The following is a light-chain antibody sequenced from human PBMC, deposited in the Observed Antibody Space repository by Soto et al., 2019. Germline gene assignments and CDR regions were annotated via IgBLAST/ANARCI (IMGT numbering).Light chain of an antibody. CDR3: ISYAGSSNV. J-gene: IGLJ1*01. CDR2: EAN. V-gene: IGLV2-8*01. CDR1: SSDVGGYNY. Sequence: QSVLTQPPSASGSPGQSVAISCTRTSSDVGGYNYVSWYQQHPGKAPKLMIYEANKGPSGVPDRFSGSKSGNTASLAVSGLQAEDEADYYCISYAGSSNVFGSGTKVTVL.